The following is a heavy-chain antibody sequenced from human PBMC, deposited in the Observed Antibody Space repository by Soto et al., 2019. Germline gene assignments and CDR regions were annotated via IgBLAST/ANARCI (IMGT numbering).Heavy chain of an antibody. CDR1: GFTFSSYA. J-gene: IGHJ6*03. Sequence: GGSLRLSCAASGFTFSSYAMHWVRQAPGKGLEYVSAISSNGGSTYYANSVKGRFTISRDNSKNTLYLQMGSLRAEDMAVYYCARAYCSSISCPNPPSSWYYMDVWGKGTTVTVSS. CDR3: ARAYCSSISCPNPPSSWYYMDV. CDR2: ISSNGGST. D-gene: IGHD2-2*01. V-gene: IGHV3-64*01.